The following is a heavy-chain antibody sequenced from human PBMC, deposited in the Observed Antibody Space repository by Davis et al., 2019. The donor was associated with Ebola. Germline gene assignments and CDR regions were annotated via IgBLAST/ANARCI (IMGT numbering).Heavy chain of an antibody. CDR3: ATRWSVPAASVMDV. Sequence: GESLKISCSASGVTITTNYMSWVRQAPGKGLEWVAVISYDGSDEYYADSVKGRFTISRDNSKNTLYLQMNSLRAEDTAVYYCATRWSVPAASVMDVWGQGTTVTVSS. V-gene: IGHV3-30-3*01. CDR2: ISYDGSDE. J-gene: IGHJ6*02. D-gene: IGHD2-2*01. CDR1: GVTITTNY.